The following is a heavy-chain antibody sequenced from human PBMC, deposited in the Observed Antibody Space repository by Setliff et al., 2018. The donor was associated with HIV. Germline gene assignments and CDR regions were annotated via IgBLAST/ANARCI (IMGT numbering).Heavy chain of an antibody. CDR1: GFTFSSYG. CDR2: IWFDGSNK. Sequence: LRLSCAASGFTFSSYGMHWVRQAPGKGLEWVALIWFDGSNKFYADSVKGRFTISRDNFKKTLYLQMNSLRAEDTAVYYCAKDAFSGLQSLYGMDVWGRGTTVTVSS. D-gene: IGHD3-10*01. J-gene: IGHJ6*02. CDR3: AKDAFSGLQSLYGMDV. V-gene: IGHV3-30*02.